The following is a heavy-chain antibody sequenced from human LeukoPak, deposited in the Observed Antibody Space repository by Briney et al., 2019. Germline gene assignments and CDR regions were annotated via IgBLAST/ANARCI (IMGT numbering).Heavy chain of an antibody. J-gene: IGHJ4*02. CDR3: AGADVDIVATPTYYFDY. CDR2: IIPILGIA. V-gene: IGHV1-69*04. D-gene: IGHD5-12*01. CDR1: GGTFSSYA. Sequence: ASVKVSCKASGGTFSSYAISWVRQAPGQGLEWMGRIIPILGIANYAQKFQGRVTITADKFTSTAYMELSSLRSEDTAVYYCAGADVDIVATPTYYFDYWGQGTLVTVSS.